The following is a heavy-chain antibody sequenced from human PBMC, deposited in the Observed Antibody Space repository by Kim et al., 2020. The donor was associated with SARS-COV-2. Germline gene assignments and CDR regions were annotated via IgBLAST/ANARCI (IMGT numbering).Heavy chain of an antibody. J-gene: IGHJ3*02. CDR1: GGSISSGGYY. CDR3: ARYVSVAVVVPGAHVGAFDI. CDR2: IFYSGNA. D-gene: IGHD2-2*01. Sequence: SETLSLTCIVSGGSISSGGYYWSWIRQHPGKGLEWIGYIFYSGNAHYNPSLKSRVTMSVDTSKNQFSLELSSVAAADTAVYYCARYVSVAVVVPGAHVGAFDIWGQGTMVTVSS. V-gene: IGHV4-31*03.